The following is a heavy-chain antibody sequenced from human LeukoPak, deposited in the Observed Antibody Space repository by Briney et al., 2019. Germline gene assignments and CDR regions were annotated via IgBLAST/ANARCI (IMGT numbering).Heavy chain of an antibody. CDR2: ISGSGTTI. CDR1: GFTFSSYE. D-gene: IGHD6-13*01. V-gene: IGHV3-48*03. Sequence: GGSLRLSCAASGFTFSSYEMNWVRQAPGKGREWVSYISGSGTTIDYADSVKGRFTISRDNAKNSLCLQMNSLRAEDTAVYYCAREETYSSSCVDVWGQGTTVTVSS. CDR3: AREETYSSSCVDV. J-gene: IGHJ6*02.